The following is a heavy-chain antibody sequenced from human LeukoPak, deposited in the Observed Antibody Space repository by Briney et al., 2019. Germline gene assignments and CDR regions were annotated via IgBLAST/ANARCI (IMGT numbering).Heavy chain of an antibody. CDR1: GFTLSSYS. CDR2: ISSSSYT. D-gene: IGHD6-19*01. V-gene: IGHV3-21*01. J-gene: IGHJ4*02. Sequence: GGSLRLSCAASGFTLSSYSMNWVRQAPGKGLEWVSSISSSSYTYYADSVKGRFTISRDNAKNSLYLQMNSLRAEDTAGYYCAGDFLAAVAGHHTPDYWGQGTLVTVPS. CDR3: AGDFLAAVAGHHTPDY.